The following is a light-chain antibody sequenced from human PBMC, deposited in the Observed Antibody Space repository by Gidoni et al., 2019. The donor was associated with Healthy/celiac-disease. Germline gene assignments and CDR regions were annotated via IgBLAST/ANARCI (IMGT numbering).Light chain of an antibody. J-gene: IGLJ3*02. CDR2: YDS. CDR1: NVGRKR. Sequence: SDVPTQHPPVSGAPGKTVRITCGGNNVGRKRVHWYQQKPGQAPVRVIYYDSDRPSGIPERFSGSNSCNTATLTISRVEAGDEAAYYCQVWDSSSDHWVFGGGTKLTVL. CDR3: QVWDSSSDHWV. V-gene: IGLV3-21*04.